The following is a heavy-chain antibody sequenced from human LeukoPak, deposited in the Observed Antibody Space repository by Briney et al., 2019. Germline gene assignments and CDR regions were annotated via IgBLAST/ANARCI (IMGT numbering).Heavy chain of an antibody. J-gene: IGHJ4*02. V-gene: IGHV3-21*05. Sequence: GGSLRLSCAASGFTFSRYAMNWVRQAPGKGLEWVSYINTDSSDIHYADSVKGRFTISRDNARNTLYLQLSSLRAEDSGVYYCARDTFQPGLIDYWGQGTLVTVSS. CDR2: INTDSSDI. CDR3: ARDTFQPGLIDY. D-gene: IGHD2-2*01. CDR1: GFTFSRYA.